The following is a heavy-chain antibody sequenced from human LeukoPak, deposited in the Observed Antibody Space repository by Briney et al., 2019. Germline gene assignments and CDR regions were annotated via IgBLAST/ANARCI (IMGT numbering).Heavy chain of an antibody. D-gene: IGHD1-26*01. Sequence: GGSLRLSCAASGFTFSGYWMSWVRQAPGKGPEWVANIKQDGSEKYYVDSVKGRFTISRDNAKNSLYLQINSLRAEDTAVYYCARDKAVGPTLLDYWGQGTLVTVSS. CDR2: IKQDGSEK. J-gene: IGHJ4*02. CDR1: GFTFSGYW. V-gene: IGHV3-7*01. CDR3: ARDKAVGPTLLDY.